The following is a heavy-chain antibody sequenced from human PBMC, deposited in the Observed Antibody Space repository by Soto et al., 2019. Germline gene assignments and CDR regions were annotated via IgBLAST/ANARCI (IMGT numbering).Heavy chain of an antibody. Sequence: PGESLKISCKGSGYSFTSYWIGWVRQMPGKGLEWMGIIYPGDSDTRYSPSFQGQVTIPPENPTAPAYLQWSTLKPSAPALFYWAKHHPGLSSVMDVGGQGTTVTVSS. V-gene: IGHV5-51*01. J-gene: IGHJ6*02. CDR1: GYSFTSYW. CDR3: AKHHPGLSSVMDV. CDR2: IYPGDSDT.